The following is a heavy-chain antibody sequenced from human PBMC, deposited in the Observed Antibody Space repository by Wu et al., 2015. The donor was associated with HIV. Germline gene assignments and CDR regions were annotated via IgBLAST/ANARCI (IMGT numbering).Heavy chain of an antibody. J-gene: IGHJ3*02. Sequence: QVQLVQSGAEVKKPGASVKVSCKASGYTFTGYYMHWVRQAPGQGLEWMGWINPNSGGTNYAQKFQGRVTMTRDTSISTAYMELSRLRSDDTAVYYCARESQRWLPLNGDAFDIWGQGTMVTVSS. CDR1: GYTFTGYY. CDR2: INPNSGGT. D-gene: IGHD5-24*01. V-gene: IGHV1-2*02. CDR3: ARESQRWLPLNGDAFDI.